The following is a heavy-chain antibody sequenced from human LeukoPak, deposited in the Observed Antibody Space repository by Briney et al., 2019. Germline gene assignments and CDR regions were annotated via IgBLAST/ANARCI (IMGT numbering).Heavy chain of an antibody. V-gene: IGHV3-74*01. D-gene: IGHD7-27*01. CDR3: ARVPGGTGDFDY. CDR1: GFTFSSYW. Sequence: GGSLRLSCAASGFTFSSYWMHWVRQAPGKGLVWVSRINPDGRSTSYADSVKGRFTISRDNAKNTLYLQMDSLRAEDTAVYYCARVPGGTGDFDYWGQGTLVTVSS. CDR2: INPDGRST. J-gene: IGHJ4*02.